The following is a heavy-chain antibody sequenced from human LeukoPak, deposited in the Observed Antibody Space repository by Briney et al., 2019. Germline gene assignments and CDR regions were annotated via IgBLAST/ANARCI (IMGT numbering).Heavy chain of an antibody. D-gene: IGHD3-16*01. Sequence: SETLSLTCSVSDGSISSYYWSWIRQPPGKGLEWIGSIYHSGSTYYNPSLKSRVTVSIDTSKNQFSLKLKSVTAADTAVYYCARRGFYYYMDVWGKGTTVTVSS. CDR3: ARRGFYYYMDV. CDR2: IYHSGST. V-gene: IGHV4-59*08. J-gene: IGHJ6*03. CDR1: DGSISSYY.